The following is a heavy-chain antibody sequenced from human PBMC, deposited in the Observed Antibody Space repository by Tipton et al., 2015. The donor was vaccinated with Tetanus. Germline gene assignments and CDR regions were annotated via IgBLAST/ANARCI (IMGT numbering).Heavy chain of an antibody. V-gene: IGHV4-59*01. CDR1: GGSMSNNY. Sequence: TLSLTCTVSGGSMSNNYWSWIRQPPGKGLEWIAYIFHSGSTNYSPSLKCRVAISMDTSKNQISLKLSSVTAADTAVYYCARRSYCSSSRCFDAFDLQGQGTMVTVSS. CDR3: ARRSYCSSSRCFDAFDL. J-gene: IGHJ3*01. D-gene: IGHD2-2*01. CDR2: IFHSGST.